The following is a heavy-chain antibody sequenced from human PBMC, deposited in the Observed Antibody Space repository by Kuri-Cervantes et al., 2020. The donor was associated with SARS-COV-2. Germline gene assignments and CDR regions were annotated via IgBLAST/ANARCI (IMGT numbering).Heavy chain of an antibody. CDR1: GFTVSSNY. CDR3: ARHARGWYRDDY. D-gene: IGHD6-19*01. V-gene: IGHV4-39*01. Sequence: ESLKISCAASGFTVSSNYMSWVRQAPGKGLEWIGSIYYSGGTYYNPSLKSRVTISVDTSKNQFSLKLSSATAADTAVYYCARHARGWYRDDYWGQGTLVTVS. J-gene: IGHJ4*02. CDR2: IYYSGGT.